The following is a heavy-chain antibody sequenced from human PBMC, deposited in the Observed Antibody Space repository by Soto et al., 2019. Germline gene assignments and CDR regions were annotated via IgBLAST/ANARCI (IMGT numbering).Heavy chain of an antibody. Sequence: QVQLVESGGGVVQPGRSLRLSCAASGFTFSSYGMHWVRQAPGKGLEWVAVISYDGSNKYYADSVKGRFTISRDNSKNTLYLQMNSLRAEDTAVYYCAKDGGDDYDFWSGYFPFDYWGQGTLVTVSS. CDR1: GFTFSSYG. D-gene: IGHD3-3*01. CDR2: ISYDGSNK. J-gene: IGHJ4*02. V-gene: IGHV3-30*18. CDR3: AKDGGDDYDFWSGYFPFDY.